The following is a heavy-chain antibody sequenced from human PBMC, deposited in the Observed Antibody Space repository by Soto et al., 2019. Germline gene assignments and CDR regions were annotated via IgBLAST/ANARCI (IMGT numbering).Heavy chain of an antibody. CDR3: AITAMINRDSSTSFDY. CDR1: GLTFSNVW. J-gene: IGHJ4*02. CDR2: IKSKSDGETA. V-gene: IGHV3-15*01. D-gene: IGHD5-18*01. Sequence: PGGSQRLSCAASGLTFSNVWMTWVRQAPGKGLEWVGRIKSKSDGETADVAAPVKARFTISRDDSKNTVFLEMNSLKSEDTALYYCAITAMINRDSSTSFDYWGRGTQGTVSS.